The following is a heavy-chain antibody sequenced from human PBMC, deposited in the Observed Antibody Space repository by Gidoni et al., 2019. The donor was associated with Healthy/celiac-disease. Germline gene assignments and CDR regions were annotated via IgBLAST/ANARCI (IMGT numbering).Heavy chain of an antibody. J-gene: IGHJ6*02. CDR3: ARGVGGWSTTMAYGMDV. CDR2: ISSSSSYI. D-gene: IGHD3-16*01. V-gene: IGHV3-21*01. Sequence: EVQLVESGGGLVKPGGSLRLSCAASGFTFSSYSMNWVRQAPGKGLEWGSSISSSSSYIYYADSVKGRFTISRDNAKNSLYLQMNSLRAEDTAVYYCARGVGGWSTTMAYGMDVWGQGTTVTVSS. CDR1: GFTFSSYS.